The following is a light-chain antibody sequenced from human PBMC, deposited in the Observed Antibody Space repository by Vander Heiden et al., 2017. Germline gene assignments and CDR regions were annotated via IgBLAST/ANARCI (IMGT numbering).Light chain of an antibody. CDR1: QSIINY. J-gene: IGKJ1*01. V-gene: IGKV1-39*01. CDR2: AAS. Sequence: DLQMTQSPSSLSASVGDRVTITCRASQSIINYLNWYQQKPGKAPKLLIHAASSLQSGVPSRFNGSGSGTDFTLTISTLQPEDFATYYCQQSVNTPHSFGQGTKVEIK. CDR3: QQSVNTPHS.